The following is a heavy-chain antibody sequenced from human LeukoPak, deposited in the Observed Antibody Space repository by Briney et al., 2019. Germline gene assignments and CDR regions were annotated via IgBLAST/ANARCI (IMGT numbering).Heavy chain of an antibody. J-gene: IGHJ4*02. CDR2: IYSGGST. V-gene: IGHV3-53*01. D-gene: IGHD2-15*01. Sequence: GTLRLSCAASGFTFSDYYMSWIRQAPGKGLEWVSVIYSGGSTYYADSVKGRFTISRDNSKNTLYLQMNSLRAEDTAVYYCARDRTHCSGGSCYPYFDYWGQGTLVTVSS. CDR3: ARDRTHCSGGSCYPYFDY. CDR1: GFTFSDYY.